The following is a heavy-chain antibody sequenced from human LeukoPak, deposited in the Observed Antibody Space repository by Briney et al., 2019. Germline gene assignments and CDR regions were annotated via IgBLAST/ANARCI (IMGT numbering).Heavy chain of an antibody. D-gene: IGHD3-10*01. V-gene: IGHV3-9*01. CDR1: GFTFDDYA. J-gene: IGHJ4*02. Sequence: GGSLGLSCAASGFTFDDYAMHWVRQAPGKGLEWVSGISWNSGGIGYADSVKGRFTISRDNAKNSLYLQMNSLRAEDTALYYCAKGLVTMVRGASDYWGQGTLVTVSS. CDR3: AKGLVTMVRGASDY. CDR2: ISWNSGGI.